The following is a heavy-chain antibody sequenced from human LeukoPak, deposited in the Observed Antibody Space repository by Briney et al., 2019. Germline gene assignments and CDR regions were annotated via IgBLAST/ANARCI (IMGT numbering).Heavy chain of an antibody. Sequence: GGSLRLSCAASGFTFSSYSMNWVRQAPGKGLEWVSSISSSSSYIYYADSVKGRFTISRDNAKNSLYLQMNSLRAEDTAVYYCVRDRYDSSGYYGGDAFDIWGQGTMVTVSS. V-gene: IGHV3-21*01. CDR3: VRDRYDSSGYYGGDAFDI. J-gene: IGHJ3*02. CDR2: ISSSSSYI. CDR1: GFTFSSYS. D-gene: IGHD3-22*01.